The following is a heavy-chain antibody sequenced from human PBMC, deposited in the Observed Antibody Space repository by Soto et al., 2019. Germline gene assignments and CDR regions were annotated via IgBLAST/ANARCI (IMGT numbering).Heavy chain of an antibody. CDR2: IFQSVST. J-gene: IGHJ5*02. D-gene: IGHD3-10*01. CDR3: ARLDITMVRGVVKDGWFDT. V-gene: IGHV4-59*08. CDR1: GASINNYY. Sequence: SETLSLTCTVSGASINNYYWSWIRQPPGKGLEWIAYIFQSVSTSYSPSLQSRVTISLDTSNNRCSLKLSSVTAADTAVYYCARLDITMVRGVVKDGWFDTWGPGTLVTVSS.